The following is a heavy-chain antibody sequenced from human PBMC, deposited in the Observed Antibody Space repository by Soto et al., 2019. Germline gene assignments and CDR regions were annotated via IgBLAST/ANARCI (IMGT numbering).Heavy chain of an antibody. Sequence: QITLKESGPTLVKPTQPLTLTCTFSGFSLSTSGVGVGWIRQPPGKALEWLALIYWDDDKRYSPSLESRLTITKDTSKNQVVLTMTNMDPVDTATYYCAHSLASAGLRILDYWGQGTLVTVSS. CDR1: GFSLSTSGVG. CDR3: AHSLASAGLRILDY. CDR2: IYWDDDK. J-gene: IGHJ4*02. V-gene: IGHV2-5*02. D-gene: IGHD6-13*01.